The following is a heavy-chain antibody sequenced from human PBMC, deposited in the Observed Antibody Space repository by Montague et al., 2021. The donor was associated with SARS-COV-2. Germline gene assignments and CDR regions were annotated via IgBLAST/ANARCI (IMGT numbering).Heavy chain of an antibody. CDR1: AGSISSHY. V-gene: IGHV4-59*11. D-gene: IGHD1-1*01. CDR2: VYYTGST. J-gene: IGHJ4*02. Sequence: SETLSHTCTVSAGSISSHYWSWIRQPPGKALEWIGYVYYTGSTKYNPSLKSRVTMSVDTPKNRFSLSLRSLTAADTAAYYCARAQNTCFISNCVYYFDIWGLGALVTVSS. CDR3: ARAQNTCFISNCVYYFDI.